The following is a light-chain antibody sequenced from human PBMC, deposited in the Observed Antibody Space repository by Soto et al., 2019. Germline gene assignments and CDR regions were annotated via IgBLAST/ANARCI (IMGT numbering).Light chain of an antibody. J-gene: IGLJ3*02. CDR3: QTWGTGIRV. CDR1: SGHSSYA. V-gene: IGLV4-69*01. CDR2: LNSDGSH. Sequence: QLVLTQSPSASASLGASVKLTCTLSSGHSSYAIAWHQQQPEKGPRYLMKLNSDGSHSKGDGIPDRFSGSSSGAERYLTIPSLQSEDEADYYCQTWGTGIRVFGGGTKVTVL.